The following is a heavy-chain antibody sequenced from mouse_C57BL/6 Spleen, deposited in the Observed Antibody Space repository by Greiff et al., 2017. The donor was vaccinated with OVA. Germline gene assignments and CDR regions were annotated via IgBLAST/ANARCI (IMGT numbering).Heavy chain of an antibody. J-gene: IGHJ4*01. Sequence: EVQLQQSGPELVKPGASVKISCKASGYSFTGYYMNWVKQSPEKSLEWIGEINPSTGGTTYNQKFKAKATLTVDKSSSTAYMQLKSLTSEDSAVYYCARRAPYYSNYDYAMHYWGQGTSVTVSS. CDR2: INPSTGGT. V-gene: IGHV1-42*01. D-gene: IGHD2-5*01. CDR3: ARRAPYYSNYDYAMHY. CDR1: GYSFTGYY.